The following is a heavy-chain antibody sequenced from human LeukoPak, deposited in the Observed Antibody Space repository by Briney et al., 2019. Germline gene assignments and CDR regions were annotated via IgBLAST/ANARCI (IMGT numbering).Heavy chain of an antibody. V-gene: IGHV4-34*01. CDR1: GGSLSGYY. J-gene: IGHJ2*01. Sequence: SETLSLTCAVYGGSLSGYYWSWIRQPPGKGLEWIGEINHSGSTNYNPSLKSRVTISVDTSKNQFSLKLSSVTAADTAVYYCARGGRRYFDLWGRGTLVTVSS. CDR3: ARGGRRYFDL. CDR2: INHSGST.